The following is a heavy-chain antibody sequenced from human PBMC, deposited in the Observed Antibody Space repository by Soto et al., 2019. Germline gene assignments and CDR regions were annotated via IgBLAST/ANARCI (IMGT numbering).Heavy chain of an antibody. CDR3: AREIVSKGATHFDY. Sequence: ASVKVSCKASGYTFTSYDINWVRQATGQGLEWMGWMNPNSGNTGYAQKFQGRVTMTRNTSISTAYMELSSLRSEDTAVYYCAREIVSKGATHFDYWGQGTLVTVSS. CDR2: MNPNSGNT. D-gene: IGHD1-26*01. J-gene: IGHJ4*02. V-gene: IGHV1-8*01. CDR1: GYTFTSYD.